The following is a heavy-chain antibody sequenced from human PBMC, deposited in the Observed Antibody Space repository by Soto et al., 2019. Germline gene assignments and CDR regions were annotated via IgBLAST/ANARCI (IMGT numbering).Heavy chain of an antibody. CDR2: IYHSGST. CDR3: ARASTTVTTLEY. Sequence: QLQLQESGTGLVKPSQTLSLTCAVSGCSISSGGYSCSWIRQPPGKGLEWIGYIYHSGSTYYNPSVKSRVTISVDRSKNQFSLKLSSVTAADTAVYYCARASTTVTTLEYWGQGTLVTVSS. CDR1: GCSISSGGYS. V-gene: IGHV4-30-2*01. D-gene: IGHD4-17*01. J-gene: IGHJ4*02.